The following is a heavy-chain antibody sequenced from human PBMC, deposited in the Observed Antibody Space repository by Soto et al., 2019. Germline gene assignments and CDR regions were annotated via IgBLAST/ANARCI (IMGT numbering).Heavy chain of an antibody. Sequence: GASVKVSCKTSGGTFSNDIITWVRQAPGQGLEWMGRIIPLLDTTNYAQKFQGRVTITADESTSTAYMELSSLRSEDTAVYYCASPRGGSGYYYYYYGMDVWGQGTTVTVSS. CDR2: IIPLLDTT. D-gene: IGHD3-22*01. J-gene: IGHJ6*02. V-gene: IGHV1-69*08. CDR1: GGTFSNDI. CDR3: ASPRGGSGYYYYYYGMDV.